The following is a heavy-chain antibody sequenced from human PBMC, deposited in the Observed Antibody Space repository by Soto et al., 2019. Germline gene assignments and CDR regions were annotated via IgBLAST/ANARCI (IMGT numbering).Heavy chain of an antibody. CDR2: IIPIFGTA. D-gene: IGHD4-4*01. V-gene: IGHV1-69*12. CDR1: GGTFSSYA. CDR3: ARDGYSTLERYYGMDV. J-gene: IGHJ6*02. Sequence: QVQLVQSGAEVKKPGSSVKVSCKASGGTFSSYAISWVRQAPGQGLEWMGGIIPIFGTANYAQKFQGRVTITADESTSTAYRELSSVRSEDTAVYYCARDGYSTLERYYGMDVWGQGTTVTVSS.